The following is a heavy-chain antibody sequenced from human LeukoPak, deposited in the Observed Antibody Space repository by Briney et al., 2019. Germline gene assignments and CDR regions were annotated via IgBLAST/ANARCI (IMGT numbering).Heavy chain of an antibody. D-gene: IGHD5-18*01. CDR1: GASVSSDNYY. Sequence: SETLSLTCTVSGASVSSDNYYWSWIRQPPGKGLEWIGYIYYSGSANYNPPLKSRVTISEDTSKNQLSLKLRSVTAADTAVYYCARYLDTAMVRAGYFDYWGQGTLVTVSS. J-gene: IGHJ4*02. CDR3: ARYLDTAMVRAGYFDY. CDR2: IYYSGSA. V-gene: IGHV4-61*01.